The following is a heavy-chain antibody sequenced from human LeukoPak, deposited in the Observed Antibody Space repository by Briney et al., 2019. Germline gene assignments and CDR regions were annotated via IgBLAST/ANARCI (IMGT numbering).Heavy chain of an antibody. J-gene: IGHJ4*02. CDR1: GYTLTELS. D-gene: IGHD1-7*01. V-gene: IGHV1-24*01. Sequence: GASVKVSCKVSGYTLTELSMHWVRQAPGKGLEWMGGFDPEDGETIYAQKFQGRVTMTEDTSTDTAYMELSSLRSEDTAAYYCATGATNYAPFYYWGQGTLVTVSS. CDR3: ATGATNYAPFYY. CDR2: FDPEDGET.